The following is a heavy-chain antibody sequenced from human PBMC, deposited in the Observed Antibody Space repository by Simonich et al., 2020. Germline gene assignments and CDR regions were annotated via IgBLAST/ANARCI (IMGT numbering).Heavy chain of an antibody. J-gene: IGHJ6*02. CDR3: ARVGYSNYYYYGMDV. V-gene: IGHV4-38-2*01. D-gene: IGHD6-13*01. Sequence: QVQLQESGPGLVKPSETLSLTCAVSGYSISSGYYWGWIRQPPGKGLEWIGSIYHSGSTNYTPSLKSRGTISVDTSKNQFSLKLSSVTAADTAVYYCARVGYSNYYYYGMDVWGQGTTVTVSS. CDR1: GYSISSGYY. CDR2: IYHSGST.